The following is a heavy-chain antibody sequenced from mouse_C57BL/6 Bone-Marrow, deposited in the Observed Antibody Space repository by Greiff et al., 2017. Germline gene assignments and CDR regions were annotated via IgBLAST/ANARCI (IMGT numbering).Heavy chain of an antibody. CDR1: GFTFTDYY. V-gene: IGHV7-3*01. CDR2: IRNKANGYTT. CDR3: ARSPFITTVVAYYFDY. J-gene: IGHJ2*01. D-gene: IGHD1-1*01. Sequence: EVQRVESGGGLVQPGGSLSLSCAASGFTFTDYYMSWVRQPPGKALEWLGFIRNKANGYTTEYSASVKGRFTISRDNSQSILYLQMNALRAEDSATYYCARSPFITTVVAYYFDYWGQGTTLTVSS.